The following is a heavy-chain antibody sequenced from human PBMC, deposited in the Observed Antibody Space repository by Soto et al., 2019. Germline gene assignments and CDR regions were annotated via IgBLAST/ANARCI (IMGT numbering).Heavy chain of an antibody. CDR1: GFTFSSYS. CDR3: ARDSSVFGGWAYYYYYGMDV. CDR2: ISSSSSYI. J-gene: IGHJ6*02. V-gene: IGHV3-21*04. Sequence: PGGSLRLSCAASGFTFSSYSMNWVRQAPGKGLEWVSSISSSSSYIYYADSVKGRFTISRDNAKNSLYLQMNSLRAEDTAVYYCARDSSVFGGWAYYYYYGMDVWGQGTTVTVSS. D-gene: IGHD6-19*01.